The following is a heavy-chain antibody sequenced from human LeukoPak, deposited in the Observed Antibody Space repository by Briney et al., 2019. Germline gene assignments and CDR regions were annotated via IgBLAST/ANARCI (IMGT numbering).Heavy chain of an antibody. J-gene: IGHJ4*02. CDR1: GYTHTGFY. Sequence: ASVKVSCKSSGYTHTGFYMHWVRQAPAQGLEWMGWINPNSGGTNYAQKFQGRVTMTRDTSIRTAYMELSRLRSDYTAVYCCARHEGFYYLDYWGQGTLVTVSS. D-gene: IGHD2/OR15-2a*01. CDR2: INPNSGGT. V-gene: IGHV1-2*02. CDR3: ARHEGFYYLDY.